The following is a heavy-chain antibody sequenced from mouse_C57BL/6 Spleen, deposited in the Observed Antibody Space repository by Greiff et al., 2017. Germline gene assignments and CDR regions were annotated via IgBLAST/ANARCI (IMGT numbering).Heavy chain of an antibody. J-gene: IGHJ3*01. CDR1: GFTFSSST. V-gene: IGHV5-9*01. Sequence: EVKLMESGGGLVEPGGSLKLPCAASGFTFSSSTMSWVRQTPEQRLESVATISGGGGHTYYPDSVKGRFTISRDNAKNALYLQMSSLRSEDTALYYCARRAVVATGFAYWGQGTLVTVSA. CDR3: ARRAVVATGFAY. CDR2: ISGGGGHT. D-gene: IGHD1-1*01.